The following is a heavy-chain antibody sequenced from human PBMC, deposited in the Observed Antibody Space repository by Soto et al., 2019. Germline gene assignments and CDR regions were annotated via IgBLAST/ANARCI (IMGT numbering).Heavy chain of an antibody. V-gene: IGHV1-69*12. J-gene: IGHJ4*02. CDR3: VRNYYGSGSYYIDY. D-gene: IGHD3-10*01. CDR1: GSTFSSYA. CDR2: IIPIIGTA. Sequence: QFQLVQSGAEVKKPGSSVKVSCKASGSTFSSYAISWVRQAPGQGVEWMGGIIPIIGTADYAQKFKGRVTITADEYTSTAYMELSSLRSEATAVYYCVRNYYGSGSYYIDYWGQGTLVTVSS.